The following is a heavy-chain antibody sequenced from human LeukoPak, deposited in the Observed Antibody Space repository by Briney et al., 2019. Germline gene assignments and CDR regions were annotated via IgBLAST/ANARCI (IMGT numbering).Heavy chain of an antibody. CDR1: GGTFSSYA. CDR3: ARGPATYSSPYYYYMDV. D-gene: IGHD3-22*01. Sequence: SVKVSCKASGGTFSSYAISWVRQAPGQGLEWMGRIIPIFGTANYAQKFQGRVTITTDESTSTAYMELSNLRSEDTAVYYCARGPATYSSPYYYYMDVWGKGTTVTVSS. CDR2: IIPIFGTA. V-gene: IGHV1-69*05. J-gene: IGHJ6*03.